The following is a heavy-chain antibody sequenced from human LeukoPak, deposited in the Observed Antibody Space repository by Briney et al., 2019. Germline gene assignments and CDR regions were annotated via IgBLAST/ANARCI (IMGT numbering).Heavy chain of an antibody. V-gene: IGHV4-34*01. Sequence: SETLSLTCAVYGGSFSGYYWSWIRQPPGKGPEWIGEINHSGSTNYNPSLKSRVTISVDTSKNQFSLKLSSVTAADTAVYYCARQDYYDYVWGSYRLPQAFDYWGQGTLVTVSS. CDR1: GGSFSGYY. J-gene: IGHJ4*02. CDR3: ARQDYYDYVWGSYRLPQAFDY. CDR2: INHSGST. D-gene: IGHD3-16*02.